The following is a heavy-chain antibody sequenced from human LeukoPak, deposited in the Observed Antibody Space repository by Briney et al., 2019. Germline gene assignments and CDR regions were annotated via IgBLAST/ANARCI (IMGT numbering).Heavy chain of an antibody. CDR3: ARDDSDFAY. J-gene: IGHJ4*02. V-gene: IGHV4-38-2*02. D-gene: IGHD4-11*01. Sequence: PSETLSLTCTVSDYSISSGFDWGWIRQPPGKGLEWLGSIHHSGTTHYNPSLMSRVTISVDTSKNHISLKVTSVTASDTAVYYCARDDSDFAYWGQGTLVTVSS. CDR2: IHHSGTT. CDR1: DYSISSGFD.